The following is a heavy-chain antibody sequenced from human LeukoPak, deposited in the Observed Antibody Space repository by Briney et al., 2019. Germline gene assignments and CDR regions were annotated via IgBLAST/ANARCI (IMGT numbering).Heavy chain of an antibody. V-gene: IGHV4-61*01. J-gene: IGHJ4*02. CDR1: GGSVSSGSYY. D-gene: IGHD1-1*01. Sequence: SETLSLTCTVSGGSVSSGSYYWSWIRQPPGKGLEWIGYIYYSGSTNYNPSLKSRVTISVDTSKNQFSLKLSSVTAADTAVYYCAREKTGTVDYWGQGTLVTVSS. CDR2: IYYSGST. CDR3: AREKTGTVDY.